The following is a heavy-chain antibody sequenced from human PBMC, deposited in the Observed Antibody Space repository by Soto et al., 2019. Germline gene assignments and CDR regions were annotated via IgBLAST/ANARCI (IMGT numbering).Heavy chain of an antibody. CDR1: GFTFSGSA. J-gene: IGHJ6*03. D-gene: IGHD3-16*01. V-gene: IGHV3-73*01. Sequence: GGSLRLSCAASGFTFSGSAMHWVRQASGKGLEWVGRIRSKANSYATAYAASVKGRFTISRDDSKNTAYLQMNSLKTEDTAVYYCTRNEGTLGYYYYMDVWGKGTTVTVSS. CDR2: IRSKANSYAT. CDR3: TRNEGTLGYYYYMDV.